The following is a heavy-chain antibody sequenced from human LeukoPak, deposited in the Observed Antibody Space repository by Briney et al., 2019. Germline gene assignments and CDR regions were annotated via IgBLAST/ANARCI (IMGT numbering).Heavy chain of an antibody. CDR3: AREGSASSGWYTFYYYYGMDV. CDR2: ISYDGSNK. V-gene: IGHV3-30-3*01. J-gene: IGHJ6*02. CDR1: GFTFSSYA. D-gene: IGHD6-19*01. Sequence: HTGGSLRLSCAASGFTFSSYAMHWVRQAPGKGLEWVAVISYDGSNKYYADSVKGRFTISRDNSKNTLYLQMNSLRAEDTAVYYCAREGSASSGWYTFYYYYGMDVWGQGTTVTVSS.